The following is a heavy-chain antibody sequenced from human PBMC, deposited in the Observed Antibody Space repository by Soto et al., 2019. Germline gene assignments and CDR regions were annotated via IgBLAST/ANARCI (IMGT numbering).Heavy chain of an antibody. J-gene: IGHJ6*02. CDR2: IYHSGST. CDR3: ARLTKDLDHSSRSSGLCGRKV. V-gene: IGHV4-4*02. Sequence: SETLSLTCAVSGGSISSSNWWSWVRQPPGKGLEWIGEIYHSGSTNYNPSLKSRGTISVDKSKNQFSLKLSSVTAADTAVYYCARLTKDLDHSSRSSGLCGRKVCGQGPTVTASS. D-gene: IGHD6-19*01. CDR1: GGSISSSNW.